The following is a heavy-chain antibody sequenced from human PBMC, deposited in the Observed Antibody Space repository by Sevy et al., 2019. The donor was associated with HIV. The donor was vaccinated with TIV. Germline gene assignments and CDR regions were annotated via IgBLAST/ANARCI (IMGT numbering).Heavy chain of an antibody. CDR2: ISSSGSTI. CDR1: GFTFSDYY. D-gene: IGHD2-2*01. V-gene: IGHV3-11*01. CDR3: ARDRKGLIVVVPAAIGWFDP. J-gene: IGHJ5*02. Sequence: GESLKISCAASGFTFSDYYMSWIRQAPGKGLEWVSYISSSGSTIYYADSVKGRFTISRDNAKNSLYLQMNSLRAEDTAVYYCARDRKGLIVVVPAAIGWFDPWGQGTLVTVSS.